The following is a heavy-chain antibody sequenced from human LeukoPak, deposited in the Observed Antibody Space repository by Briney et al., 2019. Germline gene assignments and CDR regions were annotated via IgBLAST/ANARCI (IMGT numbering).Heavy chain of an antibody. Sequence: PGGSLRLSCIASGITFSNYWMHWVRQAPGKGLGWVSRINSDGSDTTYADSVNGRFTVSRDNAKNTLYLQMNSLRAEDTAVYYCVREETTTIHYGMDVWGQGATVTVSS. V-gene: IGHV3-74*01. CDR1: GITFSNYW. CDR3: VREETTTIHYGMDV. D-gene: IGHD4-17*01. CDR2: INSDGSDT. J-gene: IGHJ6*02.